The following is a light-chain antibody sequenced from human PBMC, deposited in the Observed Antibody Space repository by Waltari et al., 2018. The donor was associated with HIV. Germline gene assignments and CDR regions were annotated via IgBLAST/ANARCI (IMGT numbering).Light chain of an antibody. V-gene: IGKV3-15*01. CDR3: QQYNNWPPLT. CDR1: QSVSRN. Sequence: EIVMTQSPATLSLSPGERATLSCRASQSVSRNLAWYQQKPDQPPRLLIYGASTRATGVPARFSGSGSGTEFILTISSLQSEDFAVYYCQQYNNWPPLTFGGGTMVEIK. CDR2: GAS. J-gene: IGKJ4*01.